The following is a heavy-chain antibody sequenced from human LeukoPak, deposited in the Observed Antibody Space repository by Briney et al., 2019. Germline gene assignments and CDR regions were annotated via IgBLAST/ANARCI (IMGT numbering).Heavy chain of an antibody. D-gene: IGHD2-15*01. Sequence: SETLSLTCTVSSGSISSYYWSWIRQPAGKGLEWIGRIYTSGSTNYNPSLKSRVTMSVDTSKNQFSLKLSSVTAADTAVYYCARDRCSGGSCYLDYWGQGTLVTVSS. V-gene: IGHV4-4*07. CDR2: IYTSGST. J-gene: IGHJ4*02. CDR1: SGSISSYY. CDR3: ARDRCSGGSCYLDY.